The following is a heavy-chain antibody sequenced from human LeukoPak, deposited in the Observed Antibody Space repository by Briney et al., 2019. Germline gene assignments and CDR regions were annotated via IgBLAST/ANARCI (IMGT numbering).Heavy chain of an antibody. Sequence: GGSLRLSCVGSGFTFSRFWMNWVRQAPGKGLEWVANINQDGRAKYYVDSVKGRFTISRDSAKNSLYLQMSNLRAEDTAVYYCARAGEMRYMDAWGKGTTVTVSS. CDR1: GFTFSRFW. CDR3: ARAGEMRYMDA. J-gene: IGHJ6*03. CDR2: INQDGRAK. D-gene: IGHD5-24*01. V-gene: IGHV3-7*01.